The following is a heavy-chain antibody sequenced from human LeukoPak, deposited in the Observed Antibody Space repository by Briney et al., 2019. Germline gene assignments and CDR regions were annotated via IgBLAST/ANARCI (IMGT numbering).Heavy chain of an antibody. CDR2: IHYTGRA. V-gene: IGHV4-59*08. D-gene: IGHD3-16*01. CDR1: GGSISGYY. Sequence: PSETLSLTCTVSGGSISGYYWIWIRQTPGKGLEWMGYIHYTGRATYNPSLKSRVTISVETSKNQFSLNLNSVTAADTAIYYCARHKAIHGGDAFDMWGQGTVVTVSS. CDR3: ARHKAIHGGDAFDM. J-gene: IGHJ3*02.